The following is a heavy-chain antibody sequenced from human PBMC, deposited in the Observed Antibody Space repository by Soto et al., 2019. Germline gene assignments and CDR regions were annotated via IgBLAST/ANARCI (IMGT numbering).Heavy chain of an antibody. J-gene: IGHJ3*02. Sequence: SGPTLVNPTQTLTLTCTFSGFSFSTSAVGVGWIRQPPGKALEWLALIYWNDDKRYSPSLKSRLTITKDTSKNQVVLTMTNMDPVDTATYYCAHRRVYYYDSFGYSTGGDDAFDIWGQGTMVTVSS. D-gene: IGHD3-22*01. CDR3: AHRRVYYYDSFGYSTGGDDAFDI. V-gene: IGHV2-5*01. CDR2: IYWNDDK. CDR1: GFSFSTSAVG.